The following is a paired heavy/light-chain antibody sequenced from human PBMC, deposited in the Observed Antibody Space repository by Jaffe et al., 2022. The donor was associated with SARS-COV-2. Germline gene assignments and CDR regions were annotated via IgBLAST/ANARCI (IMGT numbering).Heavy chain of an antibody. V-gene: IGHV4-34*01. CDR2: INHSGST. CDR3: ARGPRLRYFDWLLLDYYYYGMDV. CDR1: GGSFSGYY. Sequence: QVQLQQWGAGLLKPSETLSLTCAVYGGSFSGYYWSWIRQPPGKGLEWIGEINHSGSTNYNPSLKSRVTISVDTSKNQFSLKLSSVTAADTAVYYCARGPRLRYFDWLLLDYYYYGMDVWGQGTTVTVSS. D-gene: IGHD3-9*01. J-gene: IGHJ6*02.
Light chain of an antibody. CDR2: LGS. CDR1: QSLLHSNGYNY. J-gene: IGKJ2*01. Sequence: DIVMTQSPLSLPVTPGEPASISCRSSQSLLHSNGYNYLDWYLQKPGQSPQLLIYLGSNRASGVPDRFSGSGSGTDFTLKISRVEAEDVGVYYCMQALQTGYTFGQGTKLEIK. CDR3: MQALQTGYT. V-gene: IGKV2-28*01.